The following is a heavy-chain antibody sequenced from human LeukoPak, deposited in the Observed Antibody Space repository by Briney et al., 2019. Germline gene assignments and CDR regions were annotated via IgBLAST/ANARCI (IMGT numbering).Heavy chain of an antibody. V-gene: IGHV4-34*11. CDR2: VYYKGTT. Sequence: SETLSLTCAVYGGSFSGYYWSWIRQPPGKGLEWIGSVYYKGTTQYNPSLKSRASMSVDTSNNRFSLSLTSATAADTGMYYCARWSSSWENNWFDPWGQGILVTVSS. CDR3: ARWSSSWENNWFDP. D-gene: IGHD6-13*01. J-gene: IGHJ5*02. CDR1: GGSFSGYY.